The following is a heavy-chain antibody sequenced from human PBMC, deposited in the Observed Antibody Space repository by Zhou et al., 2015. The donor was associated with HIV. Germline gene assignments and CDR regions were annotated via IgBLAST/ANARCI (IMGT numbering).Heavy chain of an antibody. Sequence: QVQLVQSGAEVKKPGSSVKVSCKASGGTFSSYAISWVRQAPGQGLEWMGGIIPIFGTANYAQKFQGRVTITADESTSTAYMELSSLRSEDTAVYYCARARYCSSTSCYSLLKTRYYFDYWGQGTLVTVSS. CDR2: IIPIFGTA. V-gene: IGHV1-69*01. J-gene: IGHJ4*02. CDR1: GGTFSSYA. CDR3: ARARYCSSTSCYSLLKTRYYFDY. D-gene: IGHD2-2*02.